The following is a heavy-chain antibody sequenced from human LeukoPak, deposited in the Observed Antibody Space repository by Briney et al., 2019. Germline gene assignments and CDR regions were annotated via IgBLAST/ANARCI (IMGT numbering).Heavy chain of an antibody. CDR2: ISGGGGST. D-gene: IGHD6-13*01. Sequence: GGSLRLSCAASGFTFTSYSMNWVRQAPGKGLEWVSTISGGGGSTYYADSVQGRFTISRDNSKNTLYLQMNSLSTEDTAVYYCARVSGAEAATGGYFDRWGQGTLVTVSS. CDR1: GFTFTSYS. CDR3: ARVSGAEAATGGYFDR. V-gene: IGHV3-23*01. J-gene: IGHJ4*02.